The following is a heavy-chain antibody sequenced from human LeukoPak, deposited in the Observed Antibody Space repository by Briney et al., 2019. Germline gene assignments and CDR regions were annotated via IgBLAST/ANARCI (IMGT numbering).Heavy chain of an antibody. CDR2: ISSSGTAT. V-gene: IGHV3-11*04. J-gene: IGHJ3*02. D-gene: IGHD3-10*01. CDR3: ARPARSGIYYPDAFEN. CDR1: GFTFDDYY. Sequence: GGSLRLSCTASGFTFDDYYITWIRRAPGKGLGWVAYISSSGTATYYADSVKGRFTISRDNAKNSLYLQMDSLKAEDTAMYYCARPARSGIYYPDAFENWGQGTMVTVSS.